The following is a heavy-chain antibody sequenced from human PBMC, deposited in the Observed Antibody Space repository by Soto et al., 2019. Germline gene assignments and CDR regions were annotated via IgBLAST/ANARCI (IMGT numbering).Heavy chain of an antibody. V-gene: IGHV4-30-4*01. Sequence: QVQLQESGPGLVKPSQTLSLTCTVFGGSVSSAEDYWSWIRQPPGKGLEWIGSVPYSRETYYNPSHKSRITLSVVTSRNQFSVGVSSVTAADMAVYYCARARSGDYGTDWSQGTLVTVSS. CDR3: ARARSGDYGTD. CDR2: VPYSRET. D-gene: IGHD4-17*01. CDR1: GGSVSSAEDY. J-gene: IGHJ4*02.